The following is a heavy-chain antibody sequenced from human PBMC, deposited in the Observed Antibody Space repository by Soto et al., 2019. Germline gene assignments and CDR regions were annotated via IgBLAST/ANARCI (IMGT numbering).Heavy chain of an antibody. Sequence: QVQLVQSGAEVKKPGSSVKVSCKASGGTFSSYTISWVRQAPGQGLEWMGRIIPILGIANYAQKFQGRVTITADKSTSTAYMELSSLRSEDTAVYYCARVGGDGYNYLLDYWGQGTLVTVSS. V-gene: IGHV1-69*02. J-gene: IGHJ4*02. CDR2: IIPILGIA. D-gene: IGHD5-12*01. CDR3: ARVGGDGYNYLLDY. CDR1: GGTFSSYT.